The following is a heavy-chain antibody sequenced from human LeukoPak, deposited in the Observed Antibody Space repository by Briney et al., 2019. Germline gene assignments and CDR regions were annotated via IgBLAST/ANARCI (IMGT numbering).Heavy chain of an antibody. CDR1: GYAFTSYG. CDR3: ARKVDSLYYDFRSGYSSDAFDI. J-gene: IGHJ3*02. CDR2: ISAYNGNT. Sequence: ASVKVSCKASGYAFTSYGISWVRQAPGQGLEWMGWISAYNGNTNYAQKLQGRVTMTTDTSTSTAYMELRSLRSDDTAVYYCARKVDSLYYDFRSGYSSDAFDIWGQGTMVTVSS. D-gene: IGHD3-3*01. V-gene: IGHV1-18*01.